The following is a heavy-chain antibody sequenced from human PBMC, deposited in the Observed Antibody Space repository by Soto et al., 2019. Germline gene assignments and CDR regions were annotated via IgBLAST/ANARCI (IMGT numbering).Heavy chain of an antibody. CDR3: ARDIAAAGTSYYYYGMDV. CDR2: IWYDGSNK. D-gene: IGHD6-13*01. Sequence: PGGSLRLSCAASGFTFSSYGMHWVRQAPGKGLEWLAVIWYDGSNKYYAASVKGRFTISRDNSKNTLYLQMNSLRAEDTAVYYCARDIAAAGTSYYYYGMDVWGQGTTVTVSS. J-gene: IGHJ6*02. V-gene: IGHV3-33*01. CDR1: GFTFSSYG.